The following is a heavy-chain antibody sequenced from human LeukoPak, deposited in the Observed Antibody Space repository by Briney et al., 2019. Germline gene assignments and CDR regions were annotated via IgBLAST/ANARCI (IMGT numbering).Heavy chain of an antibody. J-gene: IGHJ4*02. V-gene: IGHV3-7*01. CDR2: IQGDGRDK. CDR3: AREGGAEEGSGFDY. Sequence: GGSLRLSCTGSGFIFSTYYINWVRQAPGKGLEWVANIQGDGRDKYFLDSVKGRFTVSRDNAENSVFLQMKNLRDEDTAIYYCAREGGAEEGSGFDYWGQGILVTVSS. CDR1: GFIFSTYY. D-gene: IGHD6-25*01.